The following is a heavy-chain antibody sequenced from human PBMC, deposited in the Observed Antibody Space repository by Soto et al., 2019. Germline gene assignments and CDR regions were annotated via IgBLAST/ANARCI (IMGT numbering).Heavy chain of an antibody. D-gene: IGHD2-21*02. CDR1: VFTFSSSG. Sequence: QVQLVESGGGVVQPGRSLRLSCASSVFTFSSSGMHWVRQAPGKGPERVAVISYDGSNKYYADPVKGRFTISRDNCMKTLYLQMNSLRAEDTAVYYCAKDKVPVVVTAPFDYWGQGTLVTVSS. CDR3: AKDKVPVVVTAPFDY. CDR2: ISYDGSNK. J-gene: IGHJ4*02. V-gene: IGHV3-30*18.